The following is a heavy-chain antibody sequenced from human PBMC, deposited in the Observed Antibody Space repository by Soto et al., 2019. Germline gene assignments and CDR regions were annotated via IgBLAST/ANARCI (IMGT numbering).Heavy chain of an antibody. J-gene: IGHJ5*02. CDR1: GFTFRDSW. D-gene: IGHD4-4*01. CDR3: VRGGSNYAS. Sequence: EVQLVESGGGLVQPGGSLRLSCTASGFTFRDSWMTWVRQAPGKGLEWVARIKPDESEKKYADSVKGRFSISRDNAKNSMYLQMDSRRGEDTAVYYCVRGGSNYASWGQGTLVTVSS. CDR2: IKPDESEK. V-gene: IGHV3-7*01.